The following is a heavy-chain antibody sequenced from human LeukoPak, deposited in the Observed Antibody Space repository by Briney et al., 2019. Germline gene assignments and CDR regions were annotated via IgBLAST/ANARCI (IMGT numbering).Heavy chain of an antibody. D-gene: IGHD3-22*01. CDR3: ARDLYYDSSGYYPGY. CDR1: GLTFSDYY. V-gene: IGHV3-11*01. J-gene: IGHJ4*02. CDR2: ISSSGSTI. Sequence: GGSLRLSCAASGLTFSDYYMSWIRQAPGKGLEWVSYISSSGSTIYYADSVKGRFTISRDNAKNSLYLQMNSLRAEDTAVYYCARDLYYDSSGYYPGYWGQGTLVTVSS.